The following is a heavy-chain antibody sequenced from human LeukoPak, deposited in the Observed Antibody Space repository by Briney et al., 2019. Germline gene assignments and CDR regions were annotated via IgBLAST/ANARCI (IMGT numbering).Heavy chain of an antibody. Sequence: GGSLRLSCAASGFTVSSNYMSWVRQAPGKGLEWVSVIYSGGSTYYADSVKGRFTISRDSSKNTLYLQMNSLRAEDTAVYYCARDRAAAGYFDYWGQGTLVTVSS. CDR3: ARDRAAAGYFDY. CDR2: IYSGGST. D-gene: IGHD6-13*01. J-gene: IGHJ4*02. CDR1: GFTVSSNY. V-gene: IGHV3-53*01.